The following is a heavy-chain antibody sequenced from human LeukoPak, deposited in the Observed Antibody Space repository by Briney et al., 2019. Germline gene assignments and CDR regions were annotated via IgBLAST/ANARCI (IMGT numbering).Heavy chain of an antibody. CDR3: AFRRDGYKGGNWFDP. J-gene: IGHJ5*02. V-gene: IGHV4-4*02. D-gene: IGHD5-24*01. CDR2: IYHSGST. CDR1: GGSISSSNW. Sequence: SGTLSLTCAVSGGSISSSNWWSWVRQPPGKGLEWIGEIYHSGSTNYNPSLKSRVTISVDKSKNQFSLKLSSVTAADTAVYYCAFRRDGYKGGNWFDPWGQGTLVTVSS.